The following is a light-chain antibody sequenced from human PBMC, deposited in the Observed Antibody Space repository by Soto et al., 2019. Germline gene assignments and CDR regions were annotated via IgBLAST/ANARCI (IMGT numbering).Light chain of an antibody. Sequence: EIVMTQSPATLSVSPGESATLYCRASQSINRDLAWYVQKPGQAPRLLIYGASSRATGIPDRFSGGGSGTDFSLTISRLDPEDFAVYYCQQYSSSPITFGQGTRLE. CDR2: GAS. CDR3: QQYSSSPIT. J-gene: IGKJ5*01. V-gene: IGKV3-20*01. CDR1: QSINRD.